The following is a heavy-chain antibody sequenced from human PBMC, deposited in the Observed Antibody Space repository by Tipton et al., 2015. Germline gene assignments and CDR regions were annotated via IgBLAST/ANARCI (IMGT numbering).Heavy chain of an antibody. V-gene: IGHV3-7*03. Sequence: SLRLSCEASGFTFSDFWMTWVRQAPGKGLEWVANIKPDGSEKYFVDSVKGRFTISRDNAKNSVYLEMNSLRAEDTAVYYCARGHYGVDVWGQGTTVIVS. CDR2: IKPDGSEK. CDR1: GFTFSDFW. CDR3: ARGHYGVDV. J-gene: IGHJ6*02.